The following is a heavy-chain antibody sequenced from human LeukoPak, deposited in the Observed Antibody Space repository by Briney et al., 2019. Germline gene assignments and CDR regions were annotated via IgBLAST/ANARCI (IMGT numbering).Heavy chain of an antibody. D-gene: IGHD3-9*01. V-gene: IGHV1-2*02. CDR1: GYTFTGYY. Sequence: ASVKVSCKASGYTFTGYYLHWVRQAPGQGLEWMGWIDPNSGDTNYAQKFQGRVTLTRDTSISTVYMELSSLRSEDTAVYYCARVGHYDILTGSYDAFDIWGQGAMVTVSS. J-gene: IGHJ3*02. CDR2: IDPNSGDT. CDR3: ARVGHYDILTGSYDAFDI.